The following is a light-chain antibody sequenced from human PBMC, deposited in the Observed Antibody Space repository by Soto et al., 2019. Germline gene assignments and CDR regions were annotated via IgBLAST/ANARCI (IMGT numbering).Light chain of an antibody. V-gene: IGLV1-47*01. Sequence: QSVLTQPPSASGTPGQRVTISCSGSSSNFASNSVYWYQQVPGTAPKLLIYKSNQRPSGVADRFSGSKSGTSASLAISGLRSEDEADYYCVTWDDNLSRVLFGGGTQLTVL. CDR2: KSN. J-gene: IGLJ7*01. CDR3: VTWDDNLSRVL. CDR1: SSNFASNS.